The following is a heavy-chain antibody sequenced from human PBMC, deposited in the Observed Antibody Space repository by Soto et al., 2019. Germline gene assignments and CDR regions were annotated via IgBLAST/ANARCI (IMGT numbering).Heavy chain of an antibody. CDR2: INPNSGGT. Sequence: SVKVSFKASGYTFTGYYMHWVRQSPGQGLERMGWINPNSGGTNYAQKFQGRVTMTRDTSISTAYMELSRLRSDDTAVYYCARLRIAARPYYYYGMDVWGQGTTVTVSS. CDR1: GYTFTGYY. D-gene: IGHD6-6*01. J-gene: IGHJ6*02. V-gene: IGHV1-2*02. CDR3: ARLRIAARPYYYYGMDV.